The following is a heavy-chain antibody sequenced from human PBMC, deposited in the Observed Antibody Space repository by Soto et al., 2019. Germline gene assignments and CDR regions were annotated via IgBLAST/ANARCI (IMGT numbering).Heavy chain of an antibody. CDR1: GYTFTSYG. CDR3: ARVPDFDWLRYYFDY. V-gene: IGHV1-18*01. Sequence: GASVKVSCKASGYTFTSYGISWVRQAPGQGLEWMGWISAYNGNTNYAQKLQGRVTMTTDTSTSTAYMELRSLRSDDTAVYYCARVPDFDWLRYYFDYWGQGTLVTVSS. CDR2: ISAYNGNT. D-gene: IGHD3-9*01. J-gene: IGHJ4*02.